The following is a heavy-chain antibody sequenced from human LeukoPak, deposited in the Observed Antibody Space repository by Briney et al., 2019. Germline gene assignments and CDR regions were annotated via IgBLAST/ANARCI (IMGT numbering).Heavy chain of an antibody. CDR3: ARGSEGYCSGGGCYYGMDV. J-gene: IGHJ6*01. CDR2: ISSSSYI. D-gene: IGHD2-15*01. V-gene: IGHV3-21*01. Sequence: GGSLRLSCAASGFTFSSYTMNWVRQAPGKGLEWVSYISSSSYIYYSDSVKGRFTISRDNAENSLYLQMNSLRAEDTAVYYCARGSEGYCSGGGCYYGMDVWGQGTTVTVSS. CDR1: GFTFSSYT.